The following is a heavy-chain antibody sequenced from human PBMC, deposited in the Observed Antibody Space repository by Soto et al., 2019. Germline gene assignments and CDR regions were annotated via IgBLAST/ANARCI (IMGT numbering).Heavy chain of an antibody. CDR1: GFTFSSYA. CDR2: ISDDGSTK. D-gene: IGHD3-3*02. V-gene: IGHV3-30-3*01. Sequence: QVQLVESGGGAVQPGRSLRLSCAASGFTFSSYAMHWVRQAPGKGLEWVALISDDGSTKDFADSVKGRFTISRDNSKNTLYLQMNSLRAEDTAVYNWARHLSHLKFGWFDPWGQGTLVTVSS. CDR3: ARHLSHLKFGWFDP. J-gene: IGHJ5*02.